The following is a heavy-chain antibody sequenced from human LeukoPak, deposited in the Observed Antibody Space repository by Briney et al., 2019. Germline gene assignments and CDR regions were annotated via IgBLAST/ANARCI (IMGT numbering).Heavy chain of an antibody. CDR1: GFTFSSYA. CDR3: ARDRDRYYDYVWGSYRPAPEYYFDY. V-gene: IGHV3-30-3*01. CDR2: ISYDGSNK. D-gene: IGHD3-16*02. J-gene: IGHJ4*02. Sequence: PGGSLRLSCAASGFTFSSYAMHWVRQAPGKGLEWVAVISYDGSNKYYADSVKGRFTISRDNSKNTLYLQMNSLRAEDTAVYYCARDRDRYYDYVWGSYRPAPEYYFDYWGQGTLVTVSS.